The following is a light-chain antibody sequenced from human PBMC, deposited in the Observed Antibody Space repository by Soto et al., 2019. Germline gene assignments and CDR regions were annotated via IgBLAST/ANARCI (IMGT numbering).Light chain of an antibody. V-gene: IGKV1-33*01. CDR1: QDITNS. CDR2: EAS. Sequence: DIQMTQSPSSLSASVGDRVTITCQASQDITNSLNWYQQKPGTAPKLLIYEASSLETGVPSRFSGSGSGTDFTLTIPNLQPEDVATYYCQQHHNLPITFGQGARLEIK. J-gene: IGKJ5*01. CDR3: QQHHNLPIT.